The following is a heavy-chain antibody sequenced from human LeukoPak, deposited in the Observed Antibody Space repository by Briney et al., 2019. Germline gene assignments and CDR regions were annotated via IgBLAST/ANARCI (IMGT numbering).Heavy chain of an antibody. V-gene: IGHV5-51*01. Sequence: GESLKISCQISGYSFTSYWIVWVRQMPGKGLEWMGIIYPGDSDTRYSPSFQGQVTISADKSISTAYLQWSSLKASDTAMYYCATLLGYCSGGSCYPEAFDIWGQGTMVTVSS. CDR3: ATLLGYCSGGSCYPEAFDI. D-gene: IGHD2-15*01. CDR1: GYSFTSYW. J-gene: IGHJ3*02. CDR2: IYPGDSDT.